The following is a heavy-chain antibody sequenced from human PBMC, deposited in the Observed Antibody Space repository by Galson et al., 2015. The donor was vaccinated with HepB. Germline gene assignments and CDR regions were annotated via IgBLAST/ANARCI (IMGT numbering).Heavy chain of an antibody. CDR1: GGSVSSGSYY. D-gene: IGHD3-16*01. Sequence: SEPLSLTCTVSGGSVSSGSYYWSWIRQPPGKGLEWIGYMHYSGNTNYNPSLKSRVTISVDTSKNQFSLKLSSATAADTAVYYCARGRGRYYGMDVWGQGTTVTVSS. J-gene: IGHJ6*02. CDR3: ARGRGRYYGMDV. V-gene: IGHV4-61*01. CDR2: MHYSGNT.